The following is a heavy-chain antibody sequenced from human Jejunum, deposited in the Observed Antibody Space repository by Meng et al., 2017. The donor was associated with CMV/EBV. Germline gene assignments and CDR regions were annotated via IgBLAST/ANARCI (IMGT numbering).Heavy chain of an antibody. V-gene: IGHV3-23*01. CDR2: FSGSGYGI. CDR1: GFSLSDYG. Sequence: SGFSLSDYGMRWVRQAPGRGLEWVAGFSGSGYGIFYANSVEGRFSISRDNSMNALYLQMNSLRAEDTAMYYCAKDGSRSSSWQWFDSWGQGTLVTVSS. J-gene: IGHJ5*01. D-gene: IGHD6-13*01. CDR3: AKDGSRSSSWQWFDS.